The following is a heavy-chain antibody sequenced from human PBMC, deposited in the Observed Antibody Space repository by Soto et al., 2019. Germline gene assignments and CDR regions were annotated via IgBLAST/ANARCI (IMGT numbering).Heavy chain of an antibody. V-gene: IGHV1-3*01. D-gene: IGHD2-21*02. CDR2: INAGNGNT. Sequence: ASVKVSCKASGYTFTSYAMHWVRQAPGQRLEWMGWINAGNGNTKYSQKFQGRVTITRDTSASTAYMELSSLRSEDTAVFYCARSIVVVTALDYWGQGTLVTVSS. J-gene: IGHJ4*02. CDR3: ARSIVVVTALDY. CDR1: GYTFTSYA.